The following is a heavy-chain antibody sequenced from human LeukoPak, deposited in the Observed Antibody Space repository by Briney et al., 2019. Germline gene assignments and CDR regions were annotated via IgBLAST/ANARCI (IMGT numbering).Heavy chain of an antibody. D-gene: IGHD6-19*01. CDR1: GFTFSSYA. CDR2: ITTNVCYT. J-gene: IGHJ4*02. Sequence: GSLRLSCSASGFTFSSYAMHWVRQAPGQGLEYVSAITTNVCYTYYAYSMKGIITVSGDNSKNTLFLQMSSLRPDDTAVYYCVRSEKEWLAFDSWGKGTLVTVSS. CDR3: VRSEKEWLAFDS. V-gene: IGHV3-64D*09.